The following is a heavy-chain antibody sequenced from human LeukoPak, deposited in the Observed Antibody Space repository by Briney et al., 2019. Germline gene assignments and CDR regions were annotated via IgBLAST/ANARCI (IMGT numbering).Heavy chain of an antibody. CDR3: ARGTGLYYYDSSGIGFDY. CDR1: GFTFSSYS. Sequence: GGSLRLSCAASGFTFSSYSMNWVRQAPGKGLEWVSYISSSSSTIYYADSVKGRFTISRDNAKNSLYLQMSSLRAEDTAVYYCARGTGLYYYDSSGIGFDYWGQGTLVTVSS. V-gene: IGHV3-48*04. J-gene: IGHJ4*02. D-gene: IGHD3-22*01. CDR2: ISSSSSTI.